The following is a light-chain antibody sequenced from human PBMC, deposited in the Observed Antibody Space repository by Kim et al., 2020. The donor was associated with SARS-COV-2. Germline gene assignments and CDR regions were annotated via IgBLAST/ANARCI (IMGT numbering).Light chain of an antibody. CDR2: SDS. Sequence: GQRVTITCSGSRSNIGDNSVNWYQQLPGAAPKLLIYSDSGRPSGVPGRFSGSRSGTSASLAISGLQSEDEGDYHCASWDDTLSSPVFGGGTQLTVL. CDR1: RSNIGDNS. J-gene: IGLJ3*02. V-gene: IGLV1-44*01. CDR3: ASWDDTLSSPV.